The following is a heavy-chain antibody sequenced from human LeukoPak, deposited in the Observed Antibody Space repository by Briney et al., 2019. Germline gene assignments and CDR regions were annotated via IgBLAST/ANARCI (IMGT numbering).Heavy chain of an antibody. V-gene: IGHV3-53*01. CDR1: GFTVSRNY. CDR2: IYRGGSK. D-gene: IGHD3-22*01. Sequence: PGGSLRLSCAASGFTVSRNYMTWVRQAPGEGLEWVSVIYRGGSKYYADSVKGRFTISRDNSKNTLYLQMNSLRAEDTAVYYCAGTIVGKWAIDYWGQGTLVTVSS. J-gene: IGHJ4*02. CDR3: AGTIVGKWAIDY.